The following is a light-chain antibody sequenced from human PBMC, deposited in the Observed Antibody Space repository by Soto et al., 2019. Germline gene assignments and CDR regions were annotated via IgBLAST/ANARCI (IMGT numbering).Light chain of an antibody. CDR2: GAS. J-gene: IGKJ4*01. V-gene: IGKV3-15*01. Sequence: EVEMTQSPATVSVSPGERVTLSCRASQRVSSNVAWYQQKPGQAPRVLIFGASTRATGTPARFSGSGSGTEFTLTISSLQPEDFAVYYCQQRSNWPLTFGGGTKVDIK. CDR1: QRVSSN. CDR3: QQRSNWPLT.